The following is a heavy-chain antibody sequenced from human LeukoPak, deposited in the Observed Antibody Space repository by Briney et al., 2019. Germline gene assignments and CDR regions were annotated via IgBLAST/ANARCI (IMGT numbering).Heavy chain of an antibody. J-gene: IGHJ4*02. CDR3: ARSIMGCSGGSCYSVYFDY. D-gene: IGHD2-15*01. CDR2: INQHGNEK. CDR1: GFSFSTFW. Sequence: PGGSLRLSCATSGFSFSTFWMSWVRQVPGKGLEWVANINQHGNEKYYVDSVKGRFTISRDNAKNSLYLQMNSLRAGDTAVYYCARSIMGCSGGSCYSVYFDYWGQGTLVTVSS. V-gene: IGHV3-7*01.